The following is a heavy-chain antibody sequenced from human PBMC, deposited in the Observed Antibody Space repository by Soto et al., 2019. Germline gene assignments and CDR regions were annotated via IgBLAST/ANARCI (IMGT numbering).Heavy chain of an antibody. V-gene: IGHV1-69*02. Sequence: SVKVSWKASGGTFSSYTMSWVRQAPGQGLEWMGRIIPILGIANYAQKFQGRVTITADKSTSTAYMELSSLRSEDTAVYYCASIGLSAGSPWAYWGQGTLVTVSS. CDR2: IIPILGIA. J-gene: IGHJ4*02. CDR3: ASIGLSAGSPWAY. D-gene: IGHD3-10*01. CDR1: GGTFSSYT.